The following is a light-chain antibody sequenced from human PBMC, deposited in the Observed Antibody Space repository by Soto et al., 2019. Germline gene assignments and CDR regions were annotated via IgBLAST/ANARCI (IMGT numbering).Light chain of an antibody. CDR3: QQFAHLPT. V-gene: IGKV1-33*01. J-gene: IGKJ4*01. Sequence: DIQMTQSPTSLSASIGDRVTISFQASQDITKSLNWYQQKAGKAPKVLIYDASNLETGVPSRFSGTGSGTEFTLTISTLQPEDVATYYCQQFAHLPTFGGGTKVDIK. CDR2: DAS. CDR1: QDITKS.